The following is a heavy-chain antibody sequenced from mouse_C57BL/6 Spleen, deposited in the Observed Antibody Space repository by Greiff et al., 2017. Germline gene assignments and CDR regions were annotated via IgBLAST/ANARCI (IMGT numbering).Heavy chain of an antibody. J-gene: IGHJ1*03. D-gene: IGHD2-1*01. CDR3: ARGGIYYGNPWYFDV. V-gene: IGHV3-8*01. Sequence: EVQGVESGPGLAKPSQTLSLTCSVTGYSITSDYWNWIRKFPGNKLEYMGYISYSGSTYYNPSLKSRISITRDTSKNQYYLQLNSVTTEDTATYYCARGGIYYGNPWYFDVWGTGTTVTVSS. CDR1: GYSITSDY. CDR2: ISYSGST.